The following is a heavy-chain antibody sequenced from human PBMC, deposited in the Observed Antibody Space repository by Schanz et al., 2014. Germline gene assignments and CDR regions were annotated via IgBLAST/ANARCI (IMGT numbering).Heavy chain of an antibody. D-gene: IGHD3-3*01. V-gene: IGHV1-2*06. CDR2: INPNSGGT. J-gene: IGHJ6*02. CDR3: ASDFWSGYSHYYYGLDV. Sequence: QVQLVQSGAEVKKPGASVKISCKASGYTFTDYYMYWVRQAPGQGLEWMGRINPNSGGTNYAQKFQGRVTMTRDTSISTAYMELSRLRSDDSAVYYCASDFWSGYSHYYYGLDVWGQGTTVTVSS. CDR1: GYTFTDYY.